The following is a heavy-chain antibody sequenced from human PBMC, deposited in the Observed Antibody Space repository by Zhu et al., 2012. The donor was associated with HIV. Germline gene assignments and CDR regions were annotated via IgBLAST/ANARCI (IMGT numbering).Heavy chain of an antibody. V-gene: IGHV3-43D*04. CDR1: GFPFDDYG. D-gene: IGHD1-1*01. J-gene: IGHJ6*04. CDR2: ISWNSYT. Sequence: EERLVDSGGGAVQPGESLRLSCAASGFPFDDYGMHWVRQAPGKAPEWVSFISWNSYTQYTDSVRGRFTMSRDDRRCFVYLQMTNLRPEDSAVYYCGKDLEWNAWPRGIVNVWGKGTTVNRLL. CDR3: GKDLEWNAWPRGIVNV.